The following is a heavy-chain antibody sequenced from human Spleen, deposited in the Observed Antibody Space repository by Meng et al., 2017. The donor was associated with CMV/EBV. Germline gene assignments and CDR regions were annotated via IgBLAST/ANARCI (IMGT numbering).Heavy chain of an antibody. Sequence: GESLKISCAASGFTFSDYYMSWIRQAPGKGLEWVSYISSSGSTIYYADSVKGRFTISRDNAKNSLYLQMNSLRAEDTAVYYCARATPYNWNYGNYWGQGTLVTVSS. J-gene: IGHJ4*02. D-gene: IGHD1-7*01. V-gene: IGHV3-11*04. CDR2: ISSSGSTI. CDR1: GFTFSDYY. CDR3: ARATPYNWNYGNY.